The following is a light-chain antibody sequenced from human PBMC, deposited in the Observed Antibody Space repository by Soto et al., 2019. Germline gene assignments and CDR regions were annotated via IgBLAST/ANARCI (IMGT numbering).Light chain of an antibody. V-gene: IGLV1-44*01. CDR3: AAWDGSLNGVV. J-gene: IGLJ3*02. CDR1: SSNIGSNT. Sequence: QSVLTQPASVSGSPGQSITISCSGGSSNIGSNTVNWYQQLPGTAPKLLIYSSNLRPSGVPDRISGSKSGTSASLAISGLQSGDEADYYCAAWDGSLNGVVFGGGTKLTVL. CDR2: SSN.